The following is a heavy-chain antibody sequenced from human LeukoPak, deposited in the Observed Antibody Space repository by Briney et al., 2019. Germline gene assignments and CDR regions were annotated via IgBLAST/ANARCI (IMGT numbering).Heavy chain of an antibody. CDR1: GFSVSTKY. CDR3: VSYDQHLSVWFFDL. V-gene: IGHV3-53*01. CDR2: IYSNANT. J-gene: IGHJ2*01. D-gene: IGHD6-13*01. Sequence: PGGSLRLSCAVSGFSVSTKYLTWVRQAPGKGLEWVALIYSNANTDYADSVRGRFTISRDIFKNTISLQMNTLRGEDTALYYCVSYDQHLSVWFFDLWGRGTLVTVFS.